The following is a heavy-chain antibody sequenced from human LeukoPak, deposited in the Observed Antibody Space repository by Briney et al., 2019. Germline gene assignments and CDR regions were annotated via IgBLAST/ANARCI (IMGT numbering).Heavy chain of an antibody. J-gene: IGHJ6*02. D-gene: IGHD6-6*01. Sequence: GSSVKVSCKASGYTFTGHYMHWVRQAPGQGLEWMGWINPNSGGTDYAQKFQGWVTMTRDTSISTAYMELSRLRSDDTAVYYCARERSSSLYYYYYGMDVWGQGTTVTVSS. V-gene: IGHV1-2*04. CDR1: GYTFTGHY. CDR2: INPNSGGT. CDR3: ARERSSSLYYYYYGMDV.